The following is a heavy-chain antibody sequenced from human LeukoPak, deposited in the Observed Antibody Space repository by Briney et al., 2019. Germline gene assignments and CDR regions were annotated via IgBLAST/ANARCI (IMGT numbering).Heavy chain of an antibody. Sequence: ASVTVSCKASGYTFTGYYMHWVGQAPGQGLEWMGWINPNSGGTNYAQKFQGWVTMTRDTSISTAYMELSRLRSEDTAVYYCATEVGIPLKSRDYWGQGTLVTVSS. D-gene: IGHD2-21*01. V-gene: IGHV1-2*04. CDR1: GYTFTGYY. CDR2: INPNSGGT. CDR3: ATEVGIPLKSRDY. J-gene: IGHJ4*02.